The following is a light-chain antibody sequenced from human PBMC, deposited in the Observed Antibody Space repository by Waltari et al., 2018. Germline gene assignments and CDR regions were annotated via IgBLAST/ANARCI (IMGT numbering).Light chain of an antibody. CDR1: KLGNKY. V-gene: IGLV3-1*01. CDR2: QDN. J-gene: IGLJ2*01. CDR3: QAWDSITVV. Sequence: SYELTQPPSVSVSPGQTASITCSGDKLGNKYACWYQQKPGQSPVLVIYQDNRRPSGIPERVSGSNSGNTATLTISGTQAMEEADYFCQAWDSITVVFGGGTKLTVL.